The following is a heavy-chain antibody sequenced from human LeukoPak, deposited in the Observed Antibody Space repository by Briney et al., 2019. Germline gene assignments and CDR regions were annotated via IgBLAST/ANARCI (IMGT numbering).Heavy chain of an antibody. CDR1: GGNFSSYA. CDR2: ITPLLNIA. V-gene: IGHV1-69*04. Sequence: SVKVSCKASGGNFSSYAFNWVRQAPGQGLEWMGRITPLLNIANSAQKFQGRVTITADKSTSTTYMELSSLTSEDTAVFYCATYCTGGRCPRTSDYWGQGTLVTVSS. CDR3: ATYCTGGRCPRTSDY. D-gene: IGHD2-15*01. J-gene: IGHJ4*02.